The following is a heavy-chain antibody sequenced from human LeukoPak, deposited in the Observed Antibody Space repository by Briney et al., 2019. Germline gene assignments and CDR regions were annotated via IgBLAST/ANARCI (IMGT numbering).Heavy chain of an antibody. Sequence: ASETLSLTCAVYGGSFSGYYWSWIRQPPGKGLEWIGEINHSGNTNSNPSLKSRVTMSVDTSKNQFSLKLSSVTAADTAVYYCARDQYYYDSSGYLFDYWGQGTLVTVSS. J-gene: IGHJ4*02. CDR3: ARDQYYYDSSGYLFDY. CDR2: INHSGNT. CDR1: GGSFSGYY. D-gene: IGHD3-22*01. V-gene: IGHV4-34*01.